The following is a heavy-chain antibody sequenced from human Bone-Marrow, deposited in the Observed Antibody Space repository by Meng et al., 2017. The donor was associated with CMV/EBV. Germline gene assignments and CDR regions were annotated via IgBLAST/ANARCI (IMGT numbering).Heavy chain of an antibody. Sequence: SETLSLTCAVYGGSFSGYYWSWIRQPPGKGLEWIGEINHSGSTNYNPSLKSRVTISVDTSKNQFSLKLSSVTAADTAVYYCARIVGYCSSTSCYNHDYIGQGTLVTVSS. CDR1: GGSFSGYY. J-gene: IGHJ4*02. V-gene: IGHV4-34*01. D-gene: IGHD2-2*02. CDR3: ARIVGYCSSTSCYNHDY. CDR2: INHSGST.